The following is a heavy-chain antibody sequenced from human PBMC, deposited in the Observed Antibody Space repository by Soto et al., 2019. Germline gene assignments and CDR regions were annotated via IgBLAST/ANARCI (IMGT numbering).Heavy chain of an antibody. CDR1: GFNFSDHY. Sequence: QVQLVESGGGLVKPGGSLRLSCAASGFNFSDHYMNWVRQAPGKGLEWVSYISGSSRYTNFADSVKGRFTISRDNAKNSLYLQMTSLRVEDTAVYYCARHTSGWHYYDYWGQGTPVTVSS. J-gene: IGHJ4*02. CDR3: ARHTSGWHYYDY. V-gene: IGHV3-11*06. CDR2: ISGSSRYT. D-gene: IGHD6-19*01.